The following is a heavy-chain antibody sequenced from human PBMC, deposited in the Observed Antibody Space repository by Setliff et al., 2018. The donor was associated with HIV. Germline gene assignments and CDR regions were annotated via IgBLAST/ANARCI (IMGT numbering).Heavy chain of an antibody. CDR2: IYHSEYT. J-gene: IGHJ6*02. V-gene: IGHV4-4*02. CDR3: ARGHCSGTNCYGVEYYGMDV. CDR1: GGSISSDNW. D-gene: IGHD2-2*01. Sequence: SETLSLTCAVSGGSISSDNWWTWVRQAPGKGLEWIGEIYHSEYTNYNPSLKSRVSMSVDKSKNQFSVKLTSVTAADTAVYYCARGHCSGTNCYGVEYYGMDVWGQGTTVTVSS.